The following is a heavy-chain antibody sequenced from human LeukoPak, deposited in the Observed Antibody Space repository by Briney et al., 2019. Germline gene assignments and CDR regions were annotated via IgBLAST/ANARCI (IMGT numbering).Heavy chain of an antibody. CDR2: IYYSGST. J-gene: IGHJ4*02. V-gene: IGHV4-59*12. CDR1: GGSISSYY. D-gene: IGHD1-1*01. CDR3: ARVVVFGNDVSHFDS. Sequence: SETLSLTCTVSGGSISSYYWSWIRQPPGKGLEWIGYIYYSGSTNYNPSLKSRVTISVDTSKNQFSLKLSSVTAADTAVFYCARVVVFGNDVSHFDSWGQGTLVTVSS.